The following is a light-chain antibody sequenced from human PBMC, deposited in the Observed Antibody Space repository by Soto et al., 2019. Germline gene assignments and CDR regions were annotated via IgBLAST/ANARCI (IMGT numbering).Light chain of an antibody. CDR3: QQRSNWPPSIT. Sequence: DIQMTQSPSSVSASVGDRVTITCRASQGINNWLAWYQQKPGKAPELLIYAVSYLQSGVPSRFSGSGSGTDFTLTISSLEPEDFAVYYCQQRSNWPPSITFGQGTRLEIK. CDR2: AVS. CDR1: QGINNW. V-gene: IGKV1-12*01. J-gene: IGKJ5*01.